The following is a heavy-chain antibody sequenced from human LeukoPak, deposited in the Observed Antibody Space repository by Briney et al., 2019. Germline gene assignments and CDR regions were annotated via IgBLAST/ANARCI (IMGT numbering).Heavy chain of an antibody. J-gene: IGHJ4*02. CDR2: IIPILGTA. Sequence: SVKVSCKASGGTFSSYTISWVRQAPGQGLEWMGRIIPILGTANYAQKFQGRVTITADKSTSTAYMELSSLRSEDTAVYYCARDNSSAAGDYWGQGTLVTVSS. CDR1: GGTFSSYT. D-gene: IGHD6-6*01. V-gene: IGHV1-69*08. CDR3: ARDNSSAAGDY.